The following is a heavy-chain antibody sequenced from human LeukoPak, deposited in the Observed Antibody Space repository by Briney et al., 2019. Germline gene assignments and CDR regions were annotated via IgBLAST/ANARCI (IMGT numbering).Heavy chain of an antibody. CDR2: MNPNSGNT. D-gene: IGHD6-6*01. CDR1: GYTFTSYD. Sequence: ASVKVSCKASGYTFTSYDINWVRQATGQGREWMGRMNPNSGNTGYAQKFQGRVTMTRNTSISTAYMELSSLRSEDTAVYYYARGYSSSLDYWGQGTLVTVSS. J-gene: IGHJ4*02. CDR3: ARGYSSSLDY. V-gene: IGHV1-8*01.